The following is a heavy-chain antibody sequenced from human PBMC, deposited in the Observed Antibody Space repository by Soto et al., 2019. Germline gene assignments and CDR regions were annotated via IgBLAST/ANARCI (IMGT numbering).Heavy chain of an antibody. V-gene: IGHV1-8*01. CDR3: ARGDYDFWSGLPYYYYYVMDV. CDR1: GYTYTSYD. Sequence: SLKVFSKASGYTYTSYDINWVRPATGLWLEWMGWRNPNSCNTGYAQKFHGRDTMTMNTSISTAYMELSSLRSEDTAVYYCARGDYDFWSGLPYYYYYVMDVWGQETTVTVSS. CDR2: RNPNSCNT. J-gene: IGHJ6*02. D-gene: IGHD3-3*01.